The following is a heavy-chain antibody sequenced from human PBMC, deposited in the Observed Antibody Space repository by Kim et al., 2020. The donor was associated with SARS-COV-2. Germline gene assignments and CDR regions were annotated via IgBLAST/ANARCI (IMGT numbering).Heavy chain of an antibody. Sequence: ASVKVSCKASGYTFTTHYMHWVRQAPGQGLEWMGLINPSGGDTIYAQKFQGRATMTRDTSTSTVYMELSSLRSEATAMYYCARGGGTGIFDYWGQGTLVT. CDR2: INPSGGDT. J-gene: IGHJ4*02. CDR1: GYTFTTHY. D-gene: IGHD2-8*02. V-gene: IGHV1-46*01. CDR3: ARGGGTGIFDY.